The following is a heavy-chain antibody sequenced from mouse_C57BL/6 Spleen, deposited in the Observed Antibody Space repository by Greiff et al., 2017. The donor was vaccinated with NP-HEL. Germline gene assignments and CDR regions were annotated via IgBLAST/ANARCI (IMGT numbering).Heavy chain of an antibody. Sequence: VQLQQSGPELVKPGASVKISCKASGYTFTDYYMNWVKQSHGKSLEWIGDINPNNGGTSYNQKFKGKATLTVDKSSSTAYMELRSLTSEDSAVYYCARGGTTVVATRDFDYWGQGTTLTVSS. CDR3: ARGGTTVVATRDFDY. CDR1: GYTFTDYY. J-gene: IGHJ2*01. V-gene: IGHV1-26*01. CDR2: INPNNGGT. D-gene: IGHD1-1*01.